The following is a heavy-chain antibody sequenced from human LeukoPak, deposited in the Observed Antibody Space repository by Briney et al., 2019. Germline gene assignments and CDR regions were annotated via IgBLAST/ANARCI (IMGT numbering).Heavy chain of an antibody. Sequence: GGSLRLSCAVSGFTFYGYAMHWVRQVPGKGLEWVAGISGHSNTRGYVDSVKGRFTISRDNDRKALYLEMHSLRDDDTAVYYCAKDFRRYGSGSSYDYWGQGTLVTVSS. CDR3: AKDFRRYGSGSSYDY. V-gene: IGHV3-9*01. CDR2: ISGHSNTR. D-gene: IGHD3-10*01. J-gene: IGHJ4*02. CDR1: GFTFYGYA.